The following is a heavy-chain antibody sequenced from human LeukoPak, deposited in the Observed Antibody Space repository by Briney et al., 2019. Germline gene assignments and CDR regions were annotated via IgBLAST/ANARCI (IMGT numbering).Heavy chain of an antibody. V-gene: IGHV3-66*01. CDR2: IYSGGST. Sequence: GGPLRLSCTASGFTFSDYYMSWVRQAPGKGVEWVSVIYSGGSTYYADSVKGRFTISRDNSKNTLYLQMNSLRAEDTAVYYCARVVGYCSGGSCDYWGQGTLVTVSS. D-gene: IGHD2-15*01. CDR1: GFTFSDYY. CDR3: ARVVGYCSGGSCDY. J-gene: IGHJ4*02.